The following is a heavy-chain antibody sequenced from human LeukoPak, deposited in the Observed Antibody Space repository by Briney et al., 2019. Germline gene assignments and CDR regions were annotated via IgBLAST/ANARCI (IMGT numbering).Heavy chain of an antibody. CDR3: ARDGGGHEYGFDY. V-gene: IGHV1-69*04. Sequence: ASVKVSFKASGGTFSSYAIDWVRPAPGQGLEWMGRIIPILGVTDYAQKFQGRVTITADKSTSTAYMELSRLRSEDTAVYYCARDGGGHEYGFDYWGQGTLVTVSS. J-gene: IGHJ4*02. CDR1: GGTFSSYA. D-gene: IGHD4-17*01. CDR2: IIPILGVT.